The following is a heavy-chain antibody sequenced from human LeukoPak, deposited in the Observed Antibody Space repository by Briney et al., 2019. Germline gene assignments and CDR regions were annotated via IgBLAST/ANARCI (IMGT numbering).Heavy chain of an antibody. J-gene: IGHJ2*01. Sequence: GESLRLSCAASGFTFSSYEMNWVRQAPGKGLEWVSYISSSGSTIYYAGSVKGRFTISRDNAKNSLYLQMNSLRAEDTAVYYCASSYWYFDLWGRGTLVTVSS. CDR1: GFTFSSYE. CDR3: ASSYWYFDL. CDR2: ISSSGSTI. V-gene: IGHV3-48*03.